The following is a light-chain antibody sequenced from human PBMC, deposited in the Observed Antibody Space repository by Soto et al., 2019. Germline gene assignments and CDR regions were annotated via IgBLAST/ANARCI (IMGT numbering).Light chain of an antibody. CDR1: QSVSSN. CDR3: QQYNNWPRT. CDR2: GAS. Sequence: EIVLTQSPGTLSVSPGERATLSCRASQSVSSNLAWYQQKPGQAPRLLIYGASTRATSIPARFSGSGSGTEFTLTISSLQSEDFAVYYCQQYNNWPRTFGQGTKVDI. J-gene: IGKJ1*01. V-gene: IGKV3-15*01.